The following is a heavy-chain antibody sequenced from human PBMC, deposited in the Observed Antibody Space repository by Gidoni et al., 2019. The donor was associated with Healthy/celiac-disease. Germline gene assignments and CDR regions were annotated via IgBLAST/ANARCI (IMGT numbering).Heavy chain of an antibody. CDR1: GFTFRSYA. D-gene: IGHD3-10*01. V-gene: IGHV3-23*01. Sequence: EVQLLESRGGLVQHGGSLRLSRAASGFTFRSYAMSGVRQAPGKGLGGVSAISGSGGSTYYADSMKGRFTISRDNSKNTLYLQMNSLRAEDTAVYYCAKLYYYGSGSYYLDYWGQGTLVTVSS. J-gene: IGHJ4*02. CDR3: AKLYYYGSGSYYLDY. CDR2: ISGSGGST.